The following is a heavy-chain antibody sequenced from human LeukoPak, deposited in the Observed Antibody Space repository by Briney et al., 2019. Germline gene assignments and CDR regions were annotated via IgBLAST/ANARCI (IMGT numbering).Heavy chain of an antibody. Sequence: ASVKVSCKASGYTFTSYDINWVQQAPGKGLEWMGRVDPEDGETIYAEKFQGRVTITADTSTDTAYMELSSLRSEDTAVYYCATAYGPYWGQGTLVTVSS. CDR2: VDPEDGET. CDR3: ATAYGPY. D-gene: IGHD3-10*01. V-gene: IGHV1-69-2*01. CDR1: GYTFTSYD. J-gene: IGHJ4*02.